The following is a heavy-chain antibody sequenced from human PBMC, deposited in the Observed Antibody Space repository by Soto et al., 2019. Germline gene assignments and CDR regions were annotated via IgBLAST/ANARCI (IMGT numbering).Heavy chain of an antibody. CDR3: AKDYYDFWSSTSGQNYYGMDV. J-gene: IGHJ6*02. V-gene: IGHV3-30*18. Sequence: QVQLVESGGGVVQPGRSLRLSCAASGFTFSSYGMHWVRQAPGKGLEWVAVISYDGSNKYYADSVKGRFTISRDNSKNTLYLQMNSLRAEDTAVYYCAKDYYDFWSSTSGQNYYGMDVWGQGTTVTVSS. D-gene: IGHD3-3*01. CDR2: ISYDGSNK. CDR1: GFTFSSYG.